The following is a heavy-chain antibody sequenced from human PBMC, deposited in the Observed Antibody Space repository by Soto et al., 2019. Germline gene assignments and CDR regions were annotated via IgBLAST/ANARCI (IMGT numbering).Heavy chain of an antibody. J-gene: IGHJ4*02. CDR1: GFTFSSYW. CDR2: IKQDGSEK. Sequence: EVQLVESGGGLVQPGGSLRLSCAASGFTFSSYWMSWVRQAPGKGLEWVANIKQDGSEKYYVDSVKGRFTISRDNAKNSLYLQMNRLRAEDTAVYYCAIDSGYSSSRYWDYWGQGTLVTVSS. CDR3: AIDSGYSSSRYWDY. V-gene: IGHV3-7*01. D-gene: IGHD6-13*01.